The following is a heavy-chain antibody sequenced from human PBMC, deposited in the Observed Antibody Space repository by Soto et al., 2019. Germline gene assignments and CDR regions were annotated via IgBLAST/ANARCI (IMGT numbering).Heavy chain of an antibody. CDR3: AKFRRGVDTDLVDY. J-gene: IGHJ4*02. CDR1: GFTLRSYA. V-gene: IGHV3-23*01. CDR2: ISGSGGST. Sequence: PGGALRLSCAASGFTLRSYAMSWVRPAPGKGLGWVSAISGSGGSTYYADSVEGRFTISRDNSKNTLYLQMNSLRAEDTAVYYCAKFRRGVDTDLVDYWGQGTLVTVSS. D-gene: IGHD5-18*01.